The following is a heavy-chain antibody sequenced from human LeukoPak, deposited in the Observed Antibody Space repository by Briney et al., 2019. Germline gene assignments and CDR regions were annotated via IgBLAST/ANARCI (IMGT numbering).Heavy chain of an antibody. D-gene: IGHD2-2*01. CDR2: INPSSGVT. V-gene: IGHV1-2*02. CDR1: GYTFIGNY. J-gene: IGHJ6*03. Sequence: ASVKVSCKASGYTFIGNYIHWVRQAPGQGLEWMGWINPSSGVTKYAQKFQGRVTMTRDTSISTAYMELSSLKSDDTAVYFCASNRYCSSASCPRDFMDVWGKGTTVTVSS. CDR3: ASNRYCSSASCPRDFMDV.